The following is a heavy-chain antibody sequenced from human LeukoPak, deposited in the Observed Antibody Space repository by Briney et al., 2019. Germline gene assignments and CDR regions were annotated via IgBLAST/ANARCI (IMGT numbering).Heavy chain of an antibody. V-gene: IGHV1-69*13. CDR3: ARRAGSGGYFSDAFDI. D-gene: IGHD3-22*01. J-gene: IGHJ3*02. CDR2: IIPIFGTA. CDR1: GGTFSSYA. Sequence: GASVKVSCKASGGTFSSYAISWVRQAPGQGLEWMGGIIPIFGTANYAQKYQGRVTITADESTSTAYMELSSLRSEDTAVYYCARRAGSGGYFSDAFDIWGQGTMVTVSS.